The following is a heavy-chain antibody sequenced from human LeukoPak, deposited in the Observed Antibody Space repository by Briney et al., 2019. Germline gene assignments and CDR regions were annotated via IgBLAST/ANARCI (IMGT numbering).Heavy chain of an antibody. V-gene: IGHV1-18*01. CDR3: AREEGYYDSSGRDAFDI. CDR2: ISAYNGNT. Sequence: ASVKVSCKASGYTFTSYGISWVRQAPGQGLEWMGWISAYNGNTNYAQKLQGRVTMTTDTSTSTAYMELRSLRSDDTAVYYCAREEGYYDSSGRDAFDIWGQGTMVTVSS. D-gene: IGHD3-22*01. CDR1: GYTFTSYG. J-gene: IGHJ3*02.